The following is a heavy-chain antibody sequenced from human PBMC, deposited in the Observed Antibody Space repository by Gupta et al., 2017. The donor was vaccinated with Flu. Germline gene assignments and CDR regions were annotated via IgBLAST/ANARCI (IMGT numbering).Heavy chain of an antibody. CDR2: ISASGGIT. D-gene: IGHD2-2*01. V-gene: IGHV3-23*01. Sequence: EVQVLESGGGLVQPGGSLRLSCAASGFTFSRYAMNWVRQAPGKGLEWVSTISASGGITLYADSVKGRFTISRDNSKNTLYLQMNSLRAEDTAVYYCAKSVYCSSSSCHFDYWGQGTLVTVSS. CDR3: AKSVYCSSSSCHFDY. J-gene: IGHJ4*02. CDR1: GFTFSRYA.